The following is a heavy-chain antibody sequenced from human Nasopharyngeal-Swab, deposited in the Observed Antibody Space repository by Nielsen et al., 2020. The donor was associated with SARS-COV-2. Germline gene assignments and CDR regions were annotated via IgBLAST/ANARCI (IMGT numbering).Heavy chain of an antibody. CDR3: ARDRTETLSLDY. D-gene: IGHD4-17*01. J-gene: IGHJ4*02. V-gene: IGHV3-33*01. CDR2: IWYDGSNK. Sequence: GGSLRLSCATSGFTFSSYGMHWVRQAPGKGLEWVAVIWYDGSNKYYADSVKGRFTISRDNSKNTLYLQMNSLRAEDTAVYYCARDRTETLSLDYWGQGTLVTVSS. CDR1: GFTFSSYG.